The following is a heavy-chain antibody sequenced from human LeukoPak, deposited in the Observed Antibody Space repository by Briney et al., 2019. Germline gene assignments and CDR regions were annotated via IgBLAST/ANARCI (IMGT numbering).Heavy chain of an antibody. CDR1: GYTFTSYG. CDR3: ATVSKSQVGWFDP. CDR2: ISAYNGNT. V-gene: IGHV1-18*01. J-gene: IGHJ5*02. Sequence: GSVKVSCKASGYTFTSYGISWVRQAPGQGLEGMGWISAYNGNTNYAQKLQGRVTMTTDTSTSTAYMELRSLRSDDTAVYYCATVSKSQVGWFDPLGQGTLVTVSS.